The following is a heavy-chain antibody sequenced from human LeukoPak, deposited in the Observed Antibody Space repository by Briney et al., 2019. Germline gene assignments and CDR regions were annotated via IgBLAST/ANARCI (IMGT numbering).Heavy chain of an antibody. V-gene: IGHV3-7*01. Sequence: PGGSLRLSCAASGFTFTRNWMSWVRQAPGKGREWVANINGEGTSIHYVDSVKGRFTISRDNTKNSVFLQMNSLRADDTAVYYCARDGFSTGSHDYWGQGTLVTVSS. D-gene: IGHD6-19*01. CDR3: ARDGFSTGSHDY. CDR1: GFTFTRNW. J-gene: IGHJ4*02. CDR2: INGEGTSI.